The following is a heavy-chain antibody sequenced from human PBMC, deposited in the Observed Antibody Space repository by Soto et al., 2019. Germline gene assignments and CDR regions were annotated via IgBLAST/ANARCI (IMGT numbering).Heavy chain of an antibody. CDR2: MYNTGST. D-gene: IGHD2-21*02. Sequence: QVQLQESGPGLVKPSETLSLTCTVSGGTISRYYWSWIRQPPGKGLEWIGYMYNTGSTVYNPSFTSRVTISVDTSKNQSSLKLNSVTAADTAVYYCARDLWGYCGTDCYPLDVWGQGTTVTVSS. V-gene: IGHV4-59*01. CDR3: ARDLWGYCGTDCYPLDV. J-gene: IGHJ6*02. CDR1: GGTISRYY.